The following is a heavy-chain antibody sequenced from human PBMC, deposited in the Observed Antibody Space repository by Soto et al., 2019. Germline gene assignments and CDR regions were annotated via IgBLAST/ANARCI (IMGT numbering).Heavy chain of an antibody. CDR3: AKGGYNYGFLFDC. J-gene: IGHJ4*02. V-gene: IGHV3-23*05. D-gene: IGHD5-18*01. CDR1: GFTFSTYA. CDR2: IDNSGGIT. Sequence: GGSLRLSCAASGFTFSTYAMSWVRQAPGKGLEWVSTIDNSGGITYYADSVKGRFTISRDNSKNTLYLQMNSLRAEDTAVYYCAKGGYNYGFLFDCWGQGTLVTAPQ.